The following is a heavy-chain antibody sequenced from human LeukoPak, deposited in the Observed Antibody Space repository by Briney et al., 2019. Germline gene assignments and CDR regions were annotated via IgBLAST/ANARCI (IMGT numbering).Heavy chain of an antibody. J-gene: IGHJ4*02. CDR2: INSDGSST. V-gene: IGHV3-74*01. D-gene: IGHD4-17*01. CDR3: ATLPTTTVTNLFDY. CDR1: GFTFSSYI. Sequence: GGSLRLSCAASGFTFSSYIMNWVRQAPGKGLVWVSHINSDGSSTGYADSVKGRFTISRDNAKNTLYLQMNSLRAEDTAVYYCATLPTTTVTNLFDYWGQGTLVTVSS.